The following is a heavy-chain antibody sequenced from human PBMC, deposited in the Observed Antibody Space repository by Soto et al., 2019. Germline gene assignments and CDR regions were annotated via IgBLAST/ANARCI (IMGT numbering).Heavy chain of an antibody. CDR2: ISAYNGNT. CDR1: GYTFTSYG. Sequence: QVQLVQSGAEVKKPGASVKVSCKASGYTFTSYGISWVRQAPGQGLEWMGWISAYNGNTNYAQKLQGRVTMTTDTSTSTADMELRSLRSDDTAVYYCARDVWGSGWYDTPYGMDVWGQGTTVTVSS. J-gene: IGHJ6*02. V-gene: IGHV1-18*01. CDR3: ARDVWGSGWYDTPYGMDV. D-gene: IGHD6-19*01.